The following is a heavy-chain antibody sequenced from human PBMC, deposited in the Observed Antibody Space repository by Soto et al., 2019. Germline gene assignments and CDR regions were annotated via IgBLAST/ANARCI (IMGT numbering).Heavy chain of an antibody. CDR1: GGSISSGGYY. CDR2: IYYSGST. CDR3: AREGGIVGATAADY. V-gene: IGHV4-31*03. J-gene: IGHJ4*02. D-gene: IGHD1-26*01. Sequence: QVQLQESGPGLVKPSQTLSLTCTVSGGSISSGGYYWSWIRQHPGKGLEWIGYIYYSGSTYYNPCLKRRCTISVDTSKNQFSLKLSSVTAADTAVYYCAREGGIVGATAADYWGQGTLVTVSS.